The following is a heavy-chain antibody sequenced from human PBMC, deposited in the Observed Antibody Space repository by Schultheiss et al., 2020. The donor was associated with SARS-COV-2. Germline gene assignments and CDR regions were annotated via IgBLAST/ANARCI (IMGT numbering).Heavy chain of an antibody. CDR1: GYTFTSYY. CDR2: INPSGGST. Sequence: ASVKVSCKASGYTFTSYYMHWVRQAPGQGLEWMGIINPSGGSTSYAQKFQGRVTITRDMSTSTAYLELSSLRSEDTAVYYCAATSGYDEDYWGQGTLVTVSS. CDR3: AATSGYDEDY. V-gene: IGHV1-46*01. D-gene: IGHD5-12*01. J-gene: IGHJ4*02.